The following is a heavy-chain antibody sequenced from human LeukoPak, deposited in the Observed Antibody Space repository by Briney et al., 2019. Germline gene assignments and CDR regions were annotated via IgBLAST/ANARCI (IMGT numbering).Heavy chain of an antibody. J-gene: IGHJ4*02. V-gene: IGHV3-23*01. CDR2: ISGSGGST. CDR1: GFTFSSYA. D-gene: IGHD3-22*01. CDR3: AKDYGDSSGYFTSKDPFDY. Sequence: GGSLRLSCAASGFTFSSYAMSWVRQAPGKGLEWASSISGSGGSTYYADSVKGRFTISRDNSKNTAYLQMNSLRAEDTAVYYCAKDYGDSSGYFTSKDPFDYWGQGTLVTVSS.